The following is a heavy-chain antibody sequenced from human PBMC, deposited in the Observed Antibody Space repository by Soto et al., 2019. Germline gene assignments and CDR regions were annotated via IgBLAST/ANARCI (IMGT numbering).Heavy chain of an antibody. CDR1: GFTFSNYW. CDR2: IKQDASET. D-gene: IGHD2-8*02. J-gene: IGHJ3*02. CDR3: ARDSGPRGYDAFDI. V-gene: IGHV3-7*04. Sequence: EVQVVESGGGLVQPGGSLRLSCAASGFTFSNYWMTWVRQAPGKGLEWVANIKQDASETFYVDSVKGRFTISRDNAKNSLYLQMNSLRVEDTAVYYCARDSGPRGYDAFDIWGQGTMVTVSS.